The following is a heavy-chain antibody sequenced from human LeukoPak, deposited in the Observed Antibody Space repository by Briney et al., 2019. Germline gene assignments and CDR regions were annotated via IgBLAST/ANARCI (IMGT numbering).Heavy chain of an antibody. D-gene: IGHD1-26*01. CDR2: IWYDGSNK. CDR1: GFTFSSYA. Sequence: GGSLRLSCAASGFTFSSYAMSWVRQAPGKGLEWVAVIWYDGSNKWYADSVKGRFTISRDNSKNTLYLQMNSLRAEDTAVYYCAKDLGMRFSMDVWGKGTTVTVSP. V-gene: IGHV3-33*06. J-gene: IGHJ6*04. CDR3: AKDLGMRFSMDV.